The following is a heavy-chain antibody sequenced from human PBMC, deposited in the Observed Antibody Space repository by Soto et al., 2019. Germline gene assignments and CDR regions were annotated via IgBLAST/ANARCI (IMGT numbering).Heavy chain of an antibody. V-gene: IGHV4-59*08. CDR1: GGSISSYY. CDR2: IYYSGST. CDR3: ARQGVGFLDY. Sequence: PSETLSLTCTVSGGSISSYYWSWIRQPPGKGLEWIGNIYYSGSTNYNPSLKSRVTISVDTSKNQFSLKLISVTAADTAVYYCARQGVGFLDYWGQGTLVTVSS. J-gene: IGHJ4*02. D-gene: IGHD3-10*01.